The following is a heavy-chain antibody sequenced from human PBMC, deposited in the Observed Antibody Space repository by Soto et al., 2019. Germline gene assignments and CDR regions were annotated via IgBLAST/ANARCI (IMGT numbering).Heavy chain of an antibody. D-gene: IGHD2-2*01. V-gene: IGHV3-23*01. Sequence: GGSLRLSCAASGFTFISYAMSWVRQAPGKGLEWVSAISGSGGSTYYADSVKGRFTISRDNSKNTLYLQMNSLRAEDTAVYYCAKPYCSSTSCHYMHFDYWGQGTLVTVSS. J-gene: IGHJ4*02. CDR2: ISGSGGST. CDR1: GFTFISYA. CDR3: AKPYCSSTSCHYMHFDY.